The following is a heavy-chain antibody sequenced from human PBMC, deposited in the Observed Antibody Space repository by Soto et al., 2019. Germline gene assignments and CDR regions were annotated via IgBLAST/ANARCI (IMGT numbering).Heavy chain of an antibody. D-gene: IGHD2-2*01. CDR1: GFSFSSYG. J-gene: IGHJ5*02. Sequence: GGSLRLSCAASGFSFSSYGMHWVRQAPGKGLEWVAMISYDGTDEYYADSVKGRFTISRDNSKNAVYLQMNSLRAEDTAVYYCAKEKISTSCCNWFDPWGQGTLVTVSS. V-gene: IGHV3-30*18. CDR3: AKEKISTSCCNWFDP. CDR2: ISYDGTDE.